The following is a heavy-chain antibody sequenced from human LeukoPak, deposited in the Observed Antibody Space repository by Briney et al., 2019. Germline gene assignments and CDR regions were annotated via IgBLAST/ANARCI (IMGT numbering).Heavy chain of an antibody. J-gene: IGHJ4*02. Sequence: GGSLRLSCAASVFTFSSYWMHWVRQAPGKGLVWVSRINSDGSSTSYADSVKGRFTISRDNAKNTLYLQMNSLRAEDTAVYYCARVGHSGSHYAYWGQGTLVTVSS. V-gene: IGHV3-74*01. CDR2: INSDGSST. CDR3: ARVGHSGSHYAY. CDR1: VFTFSSYW. D-gene: IGHD1-26*01.